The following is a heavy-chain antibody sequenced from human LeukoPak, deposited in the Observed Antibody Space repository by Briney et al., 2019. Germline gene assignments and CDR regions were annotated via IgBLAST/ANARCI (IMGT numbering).Heavy chain of an antibody. Sequence: SGTLSLTCAVSGGSISSSNWWSWVRQPPGKGLEWIGEIYHSGSTNYNPSLKSRVTISVDKSKNQFSLKLSSVTAADTAVYYCARDLAPRITMVRGVIHDAFDIWGQGTMVTVSS. CDR2: IYHSGST. D-gene: IGHD3-10*01. V-gene: IGHV4-4*02. CDR1: GGSISSSNW. J-gene: IGHJ3*02. CDR3: ARDLAPRITMVRGVIHDAFDI.